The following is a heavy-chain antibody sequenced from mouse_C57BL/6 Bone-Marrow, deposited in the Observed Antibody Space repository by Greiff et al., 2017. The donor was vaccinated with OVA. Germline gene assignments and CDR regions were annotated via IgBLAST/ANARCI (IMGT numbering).Heavy chain of an antibody. CDR2: SRNKANDYTT. J-gene: IGHJ2*01. CDR1: GFTFSDFY. V-gene: IGHV7-1*01. CDR3: ARYVHRGWYFDY. Sequence: EVQLVESGGGLVQSGRSLRLSCATSGFTFSDFYMEWVRQAPGKGLEWIAASRNKANDYTTEYSASVKGRFIVSRDTSQSILYLQMNALRAEDTAIYYCARYVHRGWYFDYWGQGTTLTVSS.